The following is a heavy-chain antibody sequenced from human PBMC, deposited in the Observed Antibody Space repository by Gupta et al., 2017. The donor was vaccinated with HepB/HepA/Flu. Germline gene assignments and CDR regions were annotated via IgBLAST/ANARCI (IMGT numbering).Heavy chain of an antibody. CDR2: IRSKAYGGTT. D-gene: IGHD6-6*01. CDR1: GFTFGDYA. J-gene: IGHJ6*03. V-gene: IGHV3-49*05. Sequence: EVQLVESGGGLVKPGRSLRLSCTASGFTFGDYAMSWFRQAPGKGLEWVGFIRSKAYGGTTEYAASVKGRFTISRDDSKSIAYLQMNSLKTEDTAVYYCTGEQLGDYYYYYMDVWGKGTTVTVSS. CDR3: TGEQLGDYYYYYMDV.